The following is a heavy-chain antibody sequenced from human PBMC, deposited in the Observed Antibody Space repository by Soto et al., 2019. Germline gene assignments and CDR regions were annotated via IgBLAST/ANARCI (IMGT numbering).Heavy chain of an antibody. CDR3: ARDYFLWYFDY. CDR2: IYYSGGT. Sequence: SETLSLTCVVSGGSISGYYWTWIRQPPGKGLEWIANIYYSGGTTYNPSLKSRVTMSLDTSKNQFSLKLSSVTAADTAVYYCARDYFLWYFDYWGRGTLVTVSS. CDR1: GGSISGYY. J-gene: IGHJ4*02. V-gene: IGHV4-59*01. D-gene: IGHD1-26*01.